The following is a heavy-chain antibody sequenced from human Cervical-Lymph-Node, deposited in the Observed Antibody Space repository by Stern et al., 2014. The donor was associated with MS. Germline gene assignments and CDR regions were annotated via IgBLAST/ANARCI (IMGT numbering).Heavy chain of an antibody. J-gene: IGHJ4*02. CDR2: ISAYNGKT. CDR3: ARSQGISSGFDDY. D-gene: IGHD3-22*01. CDR1: GYTFTSYG. V-gene: IGHV1-18*04. Sequence: QVQLVQSGAEVKKPGASVRVSCNTSGYTFTSYGFSWVRQAPGQGLEWMGWISAYNGKTNYAQKLQGRVTMTTDASARTGYMELRSLRSDDTAVYYCARSQGISSGFDDYWGQGTLVTVSS.